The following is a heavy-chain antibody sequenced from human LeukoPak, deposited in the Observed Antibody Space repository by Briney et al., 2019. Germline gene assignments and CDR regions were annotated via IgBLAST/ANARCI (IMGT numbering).Heavy chain of an antibody. Sequence: ASVKVSCKASGYTFTSYYMHWVRQAPGQGLEWMGIINPSGGSTSYAQKFQGRVTMTRDTSTSTVYMELSSLRSEDTAVYYCARDIYPYSSSPVPAGEYDYWGQGTLVTVSS. V-gene: IGHV1-46*01. CDR1: GYTFTSYY. CDR2: INPSGGST. D-gene: IGHD6-6*01. CDR3: ARDIYPYSSSPVPAGEYDY. J-gene: IGHJ4*02.